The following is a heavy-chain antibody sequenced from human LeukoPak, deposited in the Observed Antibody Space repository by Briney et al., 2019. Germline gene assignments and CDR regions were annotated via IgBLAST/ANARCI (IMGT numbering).Heavy chain of an antibody. CDR3: TSGPGYYYGSGSYMDV. CDR1: GFTFGDYA. CDR2: IRSKAYGGTT. V-gene: IGHV3-49*04. D-gene: IGHD3-10*01. Sequence: GGSLRLSCTASGFTFGDYAMSWVRQAPGKGLEWVGFIRSKAYGGTTEYAASVKGRFTISRDDSKSIAYLQMNSLKTEDTAVYYCTSGPGYYYGSGSYMDVWGKGTTVTVSS. J-gene: IGHJ6*03.